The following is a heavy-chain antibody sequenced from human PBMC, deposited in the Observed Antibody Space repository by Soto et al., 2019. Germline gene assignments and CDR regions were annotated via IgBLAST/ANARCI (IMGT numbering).Heavy chain of an antibody. J-gene: IGHJ4*02. CDR3: ARRALPHAFVDY. Sequence: EVQLMESGGGLVQPGGSLRLSCTVSGFTVSSNYMNWVRQAPGKGLEWVSVIFPDGSTYYTDSVRDRFTISRDNSKNTVYLQMNSLRAEDTDVYFCARRALPHAFVDYWGQGTLVTVSS. D-gene: IGHD2-15*01. CDR2: IFPDGST. V-gene: IGHV3-66*01. CDR1: GFTVSSNY.